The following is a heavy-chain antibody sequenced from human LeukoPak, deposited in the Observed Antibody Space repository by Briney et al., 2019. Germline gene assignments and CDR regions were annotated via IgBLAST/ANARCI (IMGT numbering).Heavy chain of an antibody. J-gene: IGHJ4*02. CDR2: IYHSGST. CDR1: GGSISSYY. V-gene: IGHV4-38-2*02. D-gene: IGHD3-16*01. CDR3: ARAGGNFDY. Sequence: SQTLSLTCTVSGGSISSYYWSWIRQPPGKGLEWIGSIYHSGSTYYNPSLKSRVTISVDTSKNQFSLKLSSVTAADTAVYYCARAGGNFDYWGQGTLVTVSS.